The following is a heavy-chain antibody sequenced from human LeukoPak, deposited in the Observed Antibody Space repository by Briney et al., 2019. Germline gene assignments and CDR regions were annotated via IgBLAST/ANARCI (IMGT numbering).Heavy chain of an antibody. Sequence: GASVKVSCKISGFGLSVLSIHWMRQAPGKGLEWVGGIRPETGEPIYAQKFQGRVTITTDESTSTAYMELSSLRSEDTAVYYCAGTGKNYYYYMDVWGKGTTVTVSS. D-gene: IGHD1-1*01. CDR1: GFGLSVLS. J-gene: IGHJ6*03. V-gene: IGHV1-24*01. CDR3: AGTGKNYYYYMDV. CDR2: IRPETGEP.